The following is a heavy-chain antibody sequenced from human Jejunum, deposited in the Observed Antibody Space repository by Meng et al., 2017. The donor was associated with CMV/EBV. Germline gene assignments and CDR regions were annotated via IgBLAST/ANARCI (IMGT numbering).Heavy chain of an antibody. D-gene: IGHD5-12*01. J-gene: IGHJ4*02. CDR1: GLTFSTYA. CDR3: AKNYADIVIPAIDY. V-gene: IGHV3-23*01. CDR2: ISTGGGAI. Sequence: GLTFSTYALSWVRQAPGKGLEWISGISTGGGAIYYAKSVEGRFTVSRDNSKDTLYLQMNSLRAEDTAVYYCAKNYADIVIPAIDYWGQGTRVTVSS.